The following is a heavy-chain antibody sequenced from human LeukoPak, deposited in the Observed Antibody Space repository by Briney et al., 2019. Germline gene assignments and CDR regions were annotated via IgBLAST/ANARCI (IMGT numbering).Heavy chain of an antibody. J-gene: IGHJ5*02. D-gene: IGHD3-10*01. CDR3: AKDRSGSFPNWFDP. CDR2: INGGGGNT. Sequence: GGSLRLSCGASGFTFSSYAMTWVRQAPGKGLEWVAAINGGGGNTYYADSVKGRFTISRDNSKNTLYLQMNSLRGENTAVYYCAKDRSGSFPNWFDPWGQGTLVTVSS. CDR1: GFTFSSYA. V-gene: IGHV3-23*01.